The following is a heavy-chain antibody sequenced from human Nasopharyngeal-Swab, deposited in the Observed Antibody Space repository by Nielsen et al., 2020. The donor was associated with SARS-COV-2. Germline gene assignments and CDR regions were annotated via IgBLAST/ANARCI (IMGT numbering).Heavy chain of an antibody. J-gene: IGHJ4*02. V-gene: IGHV1-2*02. CDR2: MNPKSGVT. CDR3: ARDATGDEYFDY. Sequence: VRHAPGQGLEWMGWMNPKSGVTSYAQKFQGRVTMTWDTSTSTAYMELSRLRSDDTAVYYCARDATGDEYFDYWGQGTLVTVSS. D-gene: IGHD7-27*01.